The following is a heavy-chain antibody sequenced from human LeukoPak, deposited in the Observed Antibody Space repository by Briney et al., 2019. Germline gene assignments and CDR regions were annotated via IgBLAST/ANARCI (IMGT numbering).Heavy chain of an antibody. V-gene: IGHV3-30*18. Sequence: PGGSLRLSCAASGFTFRRYGKLGVRQAPGKGLEWVAVISYDGSNKYYADSVKGRFTISRDNSKNTLYLQMNSLRAEDTAMCYYAKAGILYGSSWYGDYWGQGTLATVSS. CDR1: GFTFRRYG. CDR3: AKAGILYGSSWYGDY. D-gene: IGHD6-13*01. CDR2: ISYDGSNK. J-gene: IGHJ4*02.